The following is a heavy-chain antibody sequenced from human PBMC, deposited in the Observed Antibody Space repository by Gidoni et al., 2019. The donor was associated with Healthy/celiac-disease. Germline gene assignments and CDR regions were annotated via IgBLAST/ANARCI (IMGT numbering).Heavy chain of an antibody. Sequence: PGKGLEWVSSISSSSSYIYYAASVKGRFTISRDNAKNSLYLQMNSLRAEDTAVYYCASRWLQEDYWGQGTLVTVSS. CDR2: ISSSSSYI. V-gene: IGHV3-21*01. CDR3: ASRWLQEDY. D-gene: IGHD5-12*01. J-gene: IGHJ4*02.